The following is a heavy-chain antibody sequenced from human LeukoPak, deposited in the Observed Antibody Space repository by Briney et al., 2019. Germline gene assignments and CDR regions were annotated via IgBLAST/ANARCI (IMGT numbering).Heavy chain of an antibody. D-gene: IGHD7-27*01. CDR3: ARDHGDSEGNWFDP. CDR2: IYYSGST. V-gene: IGHV4-59*01. Sequence: SETLSLTCTVSGGSISSYYWSWIRQPPGKGLEWIGYIYYSGSTNYNPSLKSRVTISLDTSKNQFSLKLSSVTAADTAVYSCARDHGDSEGNWFDPWGQGTLVTVSS. CDR1: GGSISSYY. J-gene: IGHJ5*02.